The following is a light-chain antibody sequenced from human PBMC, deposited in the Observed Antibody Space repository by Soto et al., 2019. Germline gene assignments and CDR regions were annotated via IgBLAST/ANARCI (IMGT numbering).Light chain of an antibody. CDR3: QHYNSYSEA. CDR1: QSVSSS. Sequence: EIVMTQSPATLSVSPGERATLSCRASQSVSSSLAWYQQKPGQAPRLLMFRTSSRATGFPARFSGSGSGTEFTLTISSLQPDDFATYYCQHYNSYSEAFGQGTKVDI. V-gene: IGKV3-15*01. CDR2: RTS. J-gene: IGKJ1*01.